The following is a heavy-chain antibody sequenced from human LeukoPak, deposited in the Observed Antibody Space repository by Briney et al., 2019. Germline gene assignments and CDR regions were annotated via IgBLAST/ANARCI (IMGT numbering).Heavy chain of an antibody. Sequence: PGGSLRLSCAASGFTVSSNYMSWVRQAPGKGLEWVSVIYSGGSTYYADSVKGRFTISRDNSKNTLYLQMNSLRAEDTAVYYCAKDRSRYAYYGMDVWGQGTTVTVSS. D-gene: IGHD3-9*01. CDR1: GFTVSSNY. CDR3: AKDRSRYAYYGMDV. CDR2: IYSGGST. V-gene: IGHV3-53*01. J-gene: IGHJ6*02.